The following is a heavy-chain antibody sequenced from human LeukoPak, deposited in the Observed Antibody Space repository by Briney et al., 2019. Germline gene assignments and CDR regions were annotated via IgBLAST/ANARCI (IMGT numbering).Heavy chain of an antibody. CDR3: AKSDHLVGARPFDY. CDR2: ISGSGGST. J-gene: IGHJ4*02. CDR1: GFTFSSYA. D-gene: IGHD1-26*01. Sequence: GGSLGLSCAASGFTFSSYAMSWFRQAPGKGLEWVSAISGSGGSTYYADSVKGRFTISRDNSKNTLYLQMNSLRAEDTAVYYCAKSDHLVGARPFDYWGQGTLVTVSS. V-gene: IGHV3-23*01.